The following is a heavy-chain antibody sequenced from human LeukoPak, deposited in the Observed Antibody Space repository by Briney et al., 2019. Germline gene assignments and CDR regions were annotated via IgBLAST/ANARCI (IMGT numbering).Heavy chain of an antibody. V-gene: IGHV4-59*01. CDR3: ARGGGIAVAGLYY. CDR2: IYYSGST. D-gene: IGHD6-19*01. Sequence: SETLSHTCTVSGGSISSYYWSWIRQPPGKGLEWIGYIYYSGSTNYNPSLKSRVTISVDTSKNQFSLKLSSVTAADTAVYYCARGGGIAVAGLYYWGQGTLVTVSS. CDR1: GGSISSYY. J-gene: IGHJ4*02.